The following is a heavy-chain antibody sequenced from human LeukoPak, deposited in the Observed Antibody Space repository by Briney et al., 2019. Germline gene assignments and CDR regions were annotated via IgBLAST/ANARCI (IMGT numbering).Heavy chain of an antibody. D-gene: IGHD5-18*01. CDR1: GFTFSGHA. CDR2: ISGNGGST. Sequence: GGSLRLSCAASGFTFSGHAMSWVRQAPGKGLQWVSVISGNGGSTFYADSVKGRFTVYRDNSKNTLYLEMNSLRAEDTAVYYCAKERWNTATNKLFDYWGQGTLVTVSS. J-gene: IGHJ4*02. CDR3: AKERWNTATNKLFDY. V-gene: IGHV3-23*01.